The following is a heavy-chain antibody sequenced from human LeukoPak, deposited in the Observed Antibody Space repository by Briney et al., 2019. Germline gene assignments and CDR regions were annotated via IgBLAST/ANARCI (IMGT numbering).Heavy chain of an antibody. CDR1: GGSLSSGDYY. Sequence: SETLSLTCTVSGGSLSSGDYYWSWIRHPPGKGLEWIGYIYYSGSTYYNPSLKSRVTLSVDTSKNQFSLKLSSVTAADTAVYYCARSSLYSSRWFFDYWGQGTLVTVSS. CDR2: IYYSGST. D-gene: IGHD6-13*01. J-gene: IGHJ4*02. V-gene: IGHV4-30-4*08. CDR3: ARSSLYSSRWFFDY.